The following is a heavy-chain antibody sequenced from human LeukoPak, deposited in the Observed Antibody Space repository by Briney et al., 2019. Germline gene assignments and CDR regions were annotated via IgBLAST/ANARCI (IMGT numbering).Heavy chain of an antibody. Sequence: GGSLRLSCAASGFSFNSDWMDRVRQAPGKGLEWVANIKEDGTETYYVDSVKGRFTISRDNAKNSLYLQMNSLRVEDTAVYYCAKEGRSLQTYWGQGTLVTVSS. CDR2: IKEDGTET. CDR3: AKEGRSLQTY. D-gene: IGHD5-24*01. J-gene: IGHJ4*02. V-gene: IGHV3-7*03. CDR1: GFSFNSDW.